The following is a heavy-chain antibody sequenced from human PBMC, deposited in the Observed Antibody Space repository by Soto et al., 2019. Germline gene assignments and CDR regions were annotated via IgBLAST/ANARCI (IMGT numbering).Heavy chain of an antibody. D-gene: IGHD6-6*01. CDR3: ARLSIAARRALDY. J-gene: IGHJ4*02. V-gene: IGHV7-4-1*01. Sequence: DSVKVSCKASGYTFTSYAMNWVRQAPGQGLEWMGWINTNTGNPTYAQGFTGRFVFSLDTSVSTAYLQICSLKAEDTAVYYCARLSIAARRALDYWGQGTLVTLSS. CDR2: INTNTGNP. CDR1: GYTFTSYA.